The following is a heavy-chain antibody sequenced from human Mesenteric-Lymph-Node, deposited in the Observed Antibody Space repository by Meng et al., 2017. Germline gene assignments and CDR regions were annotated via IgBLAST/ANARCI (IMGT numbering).Heavy chain of an antibody. Sequence: ASVKVSCKASGYTFTGYYIHWVRQAPGQGLEWMGRINPNSGATDYAQNFQARLTMTRDTSISTAYMDLSSLRSDDTAVFYCARGLFDMDVWGQGTTVTVSS. V-gene: IGHV1-2*06. CDR3: ARGLFDMDV. CDR1: GYTFTGYY. CDR2: INPNSGAT. J-gene: IGHJ6*02.